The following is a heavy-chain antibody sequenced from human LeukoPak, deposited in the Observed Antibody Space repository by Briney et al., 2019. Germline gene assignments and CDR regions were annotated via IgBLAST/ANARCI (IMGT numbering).Heavy chain of an antibody. CDR1: GFTFDYYT. CDR3: ARDATDYYYGMDV. CDR2: ISGSASTI. Sequence: PGGSLRLSCTASGFTFDYYTMSWFRQAPGKGLEWVSYISGSASTIYYADSVKGRFTISRDNAKNSLYLQMNSLRAEDTAVYYCARDATDYYYGMDVWGQGTTVTVSS. D-gene: IGHD2-15*01. J-gene: IGHJ6*02. V-gene: IGHV3-48*03.